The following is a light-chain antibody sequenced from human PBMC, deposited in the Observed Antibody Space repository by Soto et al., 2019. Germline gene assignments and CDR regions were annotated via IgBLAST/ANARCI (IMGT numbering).Light chain of an antibody. V-gene: IGLV2-11*01. CDR1: SSDVGGYNY. CDR3: CSYAGSYPLG. Sequence: QSALTQPRSVSGSPGQSVTISCTGTSSDVGGYNYVSWYQQHPGKAPKLMIYDVSKRPSGVPDRFSGSKSGNTASLNISGLQAEDEADYYCCSYAGSYPLGFGGGTKLPVL. J-gene: IGLJ3*02. CDR2: DVS.